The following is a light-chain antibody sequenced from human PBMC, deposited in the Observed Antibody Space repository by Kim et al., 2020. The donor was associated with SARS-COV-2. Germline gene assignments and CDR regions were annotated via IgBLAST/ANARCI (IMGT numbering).Light chain of an antibody. CDR2: DTG. J-gene: IGLJ2*01. CDR3: LLYYSGVRV. Sequence: PGGTVTLSGDPGAGPVTSGHYPYWLQQKPGQAPTTLIYDTGKKHAWTPARFSGSLLGGKAALTFSGAQPEDEAEYYCLLYYSGVRVFGGGTQLTVL. V-gene: IGLV7-46*01. CDR1: AGPVTSGHY.